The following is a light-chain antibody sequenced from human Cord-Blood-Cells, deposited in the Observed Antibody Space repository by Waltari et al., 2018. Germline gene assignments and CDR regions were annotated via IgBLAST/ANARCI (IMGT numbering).Light chain of an antibody. V-gene: IGKV1-8*01. CDR1: QGISSY. Sequence: TQSPSSLSASTGDRVTITCRASQGISSYLAWYQQKPGKAPKLLIYAASTLQSGVPSRFSGSGSGTDFTLTISCLQSEDFATYYCQQYYSYMYTFGQGTKLEIK. CDR3: QQYYSYMYT. CDR2: AAS. J-gene: IGKJ2*01.